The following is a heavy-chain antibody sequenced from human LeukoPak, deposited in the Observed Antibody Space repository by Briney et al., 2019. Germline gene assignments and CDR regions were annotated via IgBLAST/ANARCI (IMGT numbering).Heavy chain of an antibody. J-gene: IGHJ4*02. CDR1: GYTFTSYG. D-gene: IGHD3-10*01. CDR2: ISAYNGNT. CDR3: ARDEALLWFGELNAPDY. Sequence: ASVKVSCKASGYTFTSYGISWVRQAPGQGLEWMGWISAYNGNTNYAQGLQGRVTMTTDTSTSTAYMELRSLRSDDTAVYYCARDEALLWFGELNAPDYWGQGTLVTVSS. V-gene: IGHV1-18*04.